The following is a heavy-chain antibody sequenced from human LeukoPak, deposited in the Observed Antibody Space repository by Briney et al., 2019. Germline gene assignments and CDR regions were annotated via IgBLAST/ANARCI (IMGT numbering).Heavy chain of an antibody. V-gene: IGHV3-53*01. D-gene: IGHD3-3*01. Sequence: PGGSLRLSCAAAGFTVSSNYMSWVRQAPGKGLEWVSVIYSGGSTYYADSVKGRFTISRDNSKNTLYLQMNSLRAEDTAVYYCARSAEWSPRWFDPWGQGTLVTVSS. CDR3: ARSAEWSPRWFDP. CDR1: GFTVSSNY. CDR2: IYSGGST. J-gene: IGHJ5*02.